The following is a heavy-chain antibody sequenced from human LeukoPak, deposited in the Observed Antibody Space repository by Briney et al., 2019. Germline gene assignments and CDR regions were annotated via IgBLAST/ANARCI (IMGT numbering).Heavy chain of an antibody. Sequence: GGSLRLSCAASGFTFSSYGMHWVRQAPGKGLEWVAFIRYDGSNKYYADSVKSRFTISRDNSKNTLYLQMNSLRAEDTAVYYCAVIWFGELALDYWGQGTLVTVSS. CDR1: GFTFSSYG. CDR3: AVIWFGELALDY. CDR2: IRYDGSNK. D-gene: IGHD3-10*01. V-gene: IGHV3-30*02. J-gene: IGHJ4*02.